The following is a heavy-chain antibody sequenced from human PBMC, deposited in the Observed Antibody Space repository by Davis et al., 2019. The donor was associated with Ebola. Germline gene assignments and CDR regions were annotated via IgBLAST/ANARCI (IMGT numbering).Heavy chain of an antibody. CDR3: ARVSCLAAAGTWCYLDH. J-gene: IGHJ4*02. CDR1: GYTFTSYY. D-gene: IGHD6-13*01. V-gene: IGHV1-46*03. Sequence: ASVKVSCKASGYTFTSYYMHWVRQAPGQGLEWMGIINPSRGTTVYPQKFQGRVTMTRDTSTGTVYMELRGLTSADTAVYYCARVSCLAAAGTWCYLDHWGQGTLVTVSS. CDR2: INPSRGTT.